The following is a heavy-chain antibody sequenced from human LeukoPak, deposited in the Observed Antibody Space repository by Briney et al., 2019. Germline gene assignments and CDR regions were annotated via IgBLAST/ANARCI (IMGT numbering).Heavy chain of an antibody. J-gene: IGHJ4*02. CDR2: MNPNSGNT. Sequence: GASVTVSCKASGYTFTSYDINWVRQATGQGLEWMGWMNPNSGNTGFAQKFQGRVTITRNTSISTAYMELSSLRSEDTAVYYCARVLYGGTSPLNYWGQGTLVTVSS. CDR3: ARVLYGGTSPLNY. V-gene: IGHV1-8*03. D-gene: IGHD4-23*01. CDR1: GYTFTSYD.